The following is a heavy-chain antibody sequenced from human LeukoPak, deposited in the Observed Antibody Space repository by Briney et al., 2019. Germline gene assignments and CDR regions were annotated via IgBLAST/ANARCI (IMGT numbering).Heavy chain of an antibody. Sequence: GGSLRLSCAASGFTFTNAWMSWVRQAPGKGLEWVGRIRSKTDGGTTDYAAPVKGRFTISRDDSKNTLYLQMNSLKTEDTAVYFCATEYYSAYNYWGQGTLVTVSS. CDR2: IRSKTDGGTT. J-gene: IGHJ4*02. V-gene: IGHV3-15*01. CDR3: ATEYYSAYNY. CDR1: GFTFTNAW. D-gene: IGHD4-17*01.